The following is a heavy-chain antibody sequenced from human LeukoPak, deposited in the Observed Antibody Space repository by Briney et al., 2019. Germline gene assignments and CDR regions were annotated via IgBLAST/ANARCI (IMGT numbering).Heavy chain of an antibody. CDR3: ARDRDWSFDY. D-gene: IGHD3/OR15-3a*01. CDR2: VSLSGSTI. J-gene: IGHJ4*02. CDR1: GFTFSSYE. Sequence: PGGSLRLSCAASGFTFSSYEMSWVRQAPGKGLEWVSYVSLSGSTIYYADSVKGRFTISRDNAENSLYLQMNSLRAEDTAVYYCARDRDWSFDYWGQGTLVTVSS. V-gene: IGHV3-48*03.